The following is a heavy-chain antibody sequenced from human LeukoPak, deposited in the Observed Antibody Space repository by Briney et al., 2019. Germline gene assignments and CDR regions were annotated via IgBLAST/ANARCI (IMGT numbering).Heavy chain of an antibody. V-gene: IGHV1-2*02. CDR2: INPNSGGT. Sequence: VASVKVSCKASGYTFTSYGITWVRQAPGQGLEWMGWINPNSGGTNYAQKFQGRVTMTRDTSISTAYMELSRLRSDDTAVYYCARDPYYDILTGQFDYWGQGTLLTVSS. CDR3: ARDPYYDILTGQFDY. CDR1: GYTFTSYG. D-gene: IGHD3-9*01. J-gene: IGHJ4*02.